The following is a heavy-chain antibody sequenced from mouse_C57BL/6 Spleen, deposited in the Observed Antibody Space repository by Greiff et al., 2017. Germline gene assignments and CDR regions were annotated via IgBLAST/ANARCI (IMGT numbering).Heavy chain of an antibody. CDR3: DRHANWDGFAY. Sequence: EVQGVESGGDLVKPGGSMKLSCAASGFTFSSYGMSWVRQAPDKRLEWVATISSGGSYTYYPDSVKGRFTISRDNGKNTLYLQMSSLKSEDTAMYYGDRHANWDGFAYWGQGTLVTVSA. CDR2: ISSGGSYT. V-gene: IGHV5-6*01. CDR1: GFTFSSYG. J-gene: IGHJ3*01. D-gene: IGHD4-1*01.